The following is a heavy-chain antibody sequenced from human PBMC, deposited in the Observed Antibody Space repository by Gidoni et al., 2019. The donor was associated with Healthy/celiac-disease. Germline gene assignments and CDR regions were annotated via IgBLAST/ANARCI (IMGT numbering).Heavy chain of an antibody. J-gene: IGHJ4*02. Sequence: QVQLQQWGAGLLKPSANLSLTCAVHGGSFSGYSWRWIRQPPGKGLEWMGEINHSGSTNYNPSLKTRVPISEETSKNQFSLKLSSVTAADTAVYYCARRNDSSGYYFYFDYWGQGTLVTVSS. V-gene: IGHV4-34*01. CDR3: ARRNDSSGYYFYFDY. D-gene: IGHD3-22*01. CDR1: GGSFSGYS. CDR2: INHSGST.